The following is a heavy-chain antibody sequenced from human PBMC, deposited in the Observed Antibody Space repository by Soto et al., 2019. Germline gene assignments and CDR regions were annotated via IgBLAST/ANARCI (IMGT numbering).Heavy chain of an antibody. CDR1: GFTFSSYA. Sequence: EVQLLESGGGLVQPGGSLRLSCAASGFTFSSYAMSWVRQAPGKGLEWVSAISGSGGSTYYADSVKGRFTISRDNSTNTLYLQMNSLRAEDTAVYYWAKPPRDYGDYGYWYFDLWGRGTLVTVSS. V-gene: IGHV3-23*01. J-gene: IGHJ2*01. CDR3: AKPPRDYGDYGYWYFDL. D-gene: IGHD4-17*01. CDR2: ISGSGGST.